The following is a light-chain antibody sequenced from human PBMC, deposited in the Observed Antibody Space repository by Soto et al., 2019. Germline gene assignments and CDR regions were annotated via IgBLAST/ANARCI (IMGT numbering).Light chain of an antibody. CDR1: QSVSSY. J-gene: IGKJ1*01. CDR3: QQRSNWPRT. CDR2: DAS. Sequence: EKVLTQSPATLSLSPGERATLSCRASQSVSSYLAWYQQKPGQAPRLLIYDASNRATGIPARFSGSGSGTDFTLTISSLEPEDFAVYYCQQRSNWPRTFGQGTKVDI. V-gene: IGKV3-11*01.